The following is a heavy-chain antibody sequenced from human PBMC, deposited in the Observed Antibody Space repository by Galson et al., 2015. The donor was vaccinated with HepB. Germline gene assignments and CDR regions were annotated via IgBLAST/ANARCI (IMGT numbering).Heavy chain of an antibody. J-gene: IGHJ6*02. D-gene: IGHD1-1*01. CDR1: GFTFSSYG. Sequence: SLRLSCAASGFTFSSYGMHWVRQAPGKGLEWVAVISYDGSNKYYADSVKGRFTISGDNSKNTLYLQMNSLRAEDTAVYYCAKDLERIFVPNYYYYGMDVWGQGTTVTVSS. CDR2: ISYDGSNK. V-gene: IGHV3-30*18. CDR3: AKDLERIFVPNYYYYGMDV.